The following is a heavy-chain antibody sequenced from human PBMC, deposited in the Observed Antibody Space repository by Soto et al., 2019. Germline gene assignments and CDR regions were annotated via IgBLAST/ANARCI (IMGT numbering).Heavy chain of an antibody. CDR3: TRDRDWASDY. CDR2: IDGDGTRT. D-gene: IGHD2-21*02. CDR1: GFTFRDDC. J-gene: IGHJ4*02. V-gene: IGHV3-74*01. Sequence: DVHLVESGGGLVQPGGSLRLSCAASGFTFRDDCMHWVRQLPGKGLLWVANIDGDGTRTTYADSVKGRFTISRDNAKDTLFLQMKSLRAEDTGVYYCTRDRDWASDYWGQGTLVTVSP.